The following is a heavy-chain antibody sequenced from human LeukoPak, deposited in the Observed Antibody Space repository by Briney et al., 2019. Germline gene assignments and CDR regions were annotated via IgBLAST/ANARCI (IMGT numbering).Heavy chain of an antibody. CDR2: IYHSGST. V-gene: IGHV4-38-2*02. Sequence: PSETLSRNCTVSGYSISSGYYWGWIRQPPGKGLEWIGSIYHSGSTYYNPSLKSRVTISVDTSKNQFSLKLSSVTAADTAVYYCAGIIVGATSYDYWGQGTLVTVSS. CDR3: AGIIVGATSYDY. CDR1: GYSISSGYY. D-gene: IGHD1-26*01. J-gene: IGHJ4*02.